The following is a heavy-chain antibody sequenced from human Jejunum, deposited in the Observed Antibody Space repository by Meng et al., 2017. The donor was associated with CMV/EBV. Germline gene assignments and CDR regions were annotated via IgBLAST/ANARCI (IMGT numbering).Heavy chain of an antibody. CDR3: ARGDQGKQLVLYY. V-gene: IGHV4-34*01. CDR1: GGSFSGYY. D-gene: IGHD2/OR15-2a*01. Sequence: CTVYGGSFSGYYWTWLRQPPGRGLEWIGQINHSETADYNPSLKSRVSISIDTSKNQFSLKLTSVTAADTAVYYCARGDQGKQLVLYYWGQGTLVTVSS. J-gene: IGHJ4*02. CDR2: INHSETA.